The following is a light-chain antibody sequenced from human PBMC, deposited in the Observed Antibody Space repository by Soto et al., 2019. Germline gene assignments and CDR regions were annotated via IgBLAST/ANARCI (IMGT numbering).Light chain of an antibody. CDR3: HQYAVSPLT. V-gene: IGKV3-20*01. Sequence: IVLTQSPGPLSLSPGESATLSCRASQSVGRNYLAWFQHKPDQAPRLLIYDASNRATGVPDRFSGSGSGTDFTLSVTRLEPEDFAVYYCHQYAVSPLTFGGGTTVEIK. CDR2: DAS. CDR1: QSVGRNY. J-gene: IGKJ4*01.